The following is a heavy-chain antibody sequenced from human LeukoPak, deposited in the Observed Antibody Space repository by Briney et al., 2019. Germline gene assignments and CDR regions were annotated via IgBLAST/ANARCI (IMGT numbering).Heavy chain of an antibody. D-gene: IGHD3-22*01. V-gene: IGHV3-20*04. Sequence: GGSLRLSCAASGFTFDDCGMSWVRQAPGKGLEWVSGINWNGGSTGYADSVKGRFTISRDNAKNSLYLQMNSLRAEDTALYYCARAKYYYDSSGYWVPFDYWGQGTLVTVSS. CDR1: GFTFDDCG. J-gene: IGHJ4*02. CDR2: INWNGGST. CDR3: ARAKYYYDSSGYWVPFDY.